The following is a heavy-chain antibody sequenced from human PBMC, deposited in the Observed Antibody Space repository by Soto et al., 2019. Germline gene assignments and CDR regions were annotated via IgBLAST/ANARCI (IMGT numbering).Heavy chain of an antibody. CDR1: GYTFAGYY. V-gene: IGHV1-2*02. CDR3: ARHSGYDYVFDY. D-gene: IGHD5-12*01. J-gene: IGHJ4*02. CDR2: INPNNGDT. Sequence: ASVKVSCKASGYTFAGYYRHWVRQAPGQGLEWMGWINPNNGDTNFAQKFQGRVTMTRDTSTSTAYMELSSLRFDDTAVYYCARHSGYDYVFDYWGQGTLVTVSS.